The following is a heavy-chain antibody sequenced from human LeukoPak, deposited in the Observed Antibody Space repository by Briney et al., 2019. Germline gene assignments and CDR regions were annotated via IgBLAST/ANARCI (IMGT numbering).Heavy chain of an antibody. CDR3: AKDDRFNYYDSSGYSPFDY. J-gene: IGHJ4*02. V-gene: IGHV3-23*01. Sequence: GGSLRLSCAASGFTSSSYAMSWVRQAPGKGLEWVSAISGSGGSTYYADSVKGRFTISRDNSKNTLYLQMNSLRAEDTAVYYCAKDDRFNYYDSSGYSPFDYWGQGTLVTVSS. D-gene: IGHD3-22*01. CDR1: GFTSSSYA. CDR2: ISGSGGST.